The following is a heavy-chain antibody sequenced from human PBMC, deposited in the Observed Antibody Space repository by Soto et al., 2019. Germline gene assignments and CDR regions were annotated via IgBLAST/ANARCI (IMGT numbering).Heavy chain of an antibody. CDR1: GGSITSGGYY. CDR2: IYHRGGT. V-gene: IGHV4-31*02. D-gene: IGHD2-8*01. Sequence: QVQLQESGPGLVKPSETLSFTCNVSGGSITSGGYYWSWIRQLPGKGLEWIGYIYHRGGTYYNPRLKRRITFSVDTSKNQFSLKMTSVTAADTAVYFCAGAPGRMVNALRSHYGLDVWGQGTTVTVSS. J-gene: IGHJ6*02. CDR3: AGAPGRMVNALRSHYGLDV.